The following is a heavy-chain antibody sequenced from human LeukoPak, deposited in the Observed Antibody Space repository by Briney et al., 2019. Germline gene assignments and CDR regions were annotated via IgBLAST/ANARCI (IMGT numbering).Heavy chain of an antibody. CDR3: ARVGYSSSSRAFDI. D-gene: IGHD6-6*01. Sequence: GGSLRLSCAASGFTFSSYSMNWVRQVPGKGLEWVSSISSSSSYIYYADSVKGRFTISRDNAKNSLYLQMNSLRAEDTAVYYCARVGYSSSSRAFDIWGQGTMVTVSS. CDR2: ISSSSSYI. J-gene: IGHJ3*02. CDR1: GFTFSSYS. V-gene: IGHV3-21*01.